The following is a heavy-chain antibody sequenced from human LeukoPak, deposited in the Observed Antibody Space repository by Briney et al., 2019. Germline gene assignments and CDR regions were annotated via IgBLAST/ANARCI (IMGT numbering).Heavy chain of an antibody. V-gene: IGHV3-7*04. CDR1: GFTFSNYT. J-gene: IGHJ4*02. CDR3: ARGLLAAAGIDY. D-gene: IGHD6-13*01. Sequence: GGSLRLSCVASGFTFSNYTMNWVRQAPGKGLEWVANIKQDGSEKNYVDSVKGRFTISRDNAKNSLYLQTNSLRAEDTAVYYCARGLLAAAGIDYWGQGALVTVSS. CDR2: IKQDGSEK.